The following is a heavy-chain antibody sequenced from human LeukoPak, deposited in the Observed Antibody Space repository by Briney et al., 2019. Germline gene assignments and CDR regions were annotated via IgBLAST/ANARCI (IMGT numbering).Heavy chain of an antibody. D-gene: IGHD6-6*01. CDR2: IYTSGST. CDR3: ARDQGWYSSSASGYYYGMDV. J-gene: IGHJ6*02. CDR1: GGSISSGSYY. Sequence: SQTLSLTCTVSGGSISSGSYYWSWIRQPAGKGLEWIGRIYTSGSTNYNPSLKSRVTISVDTSKNQFSLKLSSVTAADTAVYYRARDQGWYSSSASGYYYGMDVWGQGTTVTVSS. V-gene: IGHV4-61*02.